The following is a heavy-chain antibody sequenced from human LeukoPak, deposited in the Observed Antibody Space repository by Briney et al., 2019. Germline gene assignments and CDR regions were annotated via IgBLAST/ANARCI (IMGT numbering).Heavy chain of an antibody. CDR2: IYSGGAT. Sequence: GGSLRLSCAASGFTFSSYAMSWVRQAPGKGLEWVSVIYSGGATYFADSVKGRFTISRDNSKNTLYLQMNSLRVDDTATYYCAKGVGVRGIIPQTLDYWGQGTLVLVSS. D-gene: IGHD3-10*01. V-gene: IGHV3-23*03. CDR3: AKGVGVRGIIPQTLDY. CDR1: GFTFSSYA. J-gene: IGHJ4*02.